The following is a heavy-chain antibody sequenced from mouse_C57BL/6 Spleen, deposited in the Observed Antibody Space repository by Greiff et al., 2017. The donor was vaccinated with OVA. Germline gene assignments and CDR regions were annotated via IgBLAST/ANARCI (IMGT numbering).Heavy chain of an antibody. V-gene: IGHV1-22*01. J-gene: IGHJ4*01. Sequence: EVQLQQSGPELVKPGASVKMSCKASGYTFTDYNMHWVKQSHGKSLEWIGYINPNNGGTSYNQKFKGKATLTVNKSSSTAYMELRSLTSEDSAVYYCASSKGIYYGNAMDYWGQGTSVTVSS. CDR3: ASSKGIYYGNAMDY. CDR1: GYTFTDYN. CDR2: INPNNGGT. D-gene: IGHD2-1*01.